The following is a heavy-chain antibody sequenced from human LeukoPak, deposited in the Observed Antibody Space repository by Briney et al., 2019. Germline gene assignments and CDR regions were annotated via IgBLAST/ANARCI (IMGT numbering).Heavy chain of an antibody. Sequence: GGSLRLSCAASGFTFSNFGMHWVRQAPGKGLEWVAFVRPDGSSQYYADSVKGRFTISRDNSKNTLYLQMNSLRAEDTAFYYCAKDQAGTWGLDYWGQGTLVTVSS. CDR3: AKDQAGTWGLDY. J-gene: IGHJ4*02. CDR2: VRPDGSSQ. CDR1: GFTFSNFG. V-gene: IGHV3-30*02. D-gene: IGHD3-10*01.